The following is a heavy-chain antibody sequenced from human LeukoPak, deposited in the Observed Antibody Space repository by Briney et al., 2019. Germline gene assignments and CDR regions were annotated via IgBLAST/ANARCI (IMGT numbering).Heavy chain of an antibody. V-gene: IGHV4-38-2*02. CDR1: GYSISSGYY. CDR2: INHSGST. Sequence: SETLSLTCTVSGYSISSGYYWGWIRQPPGKGLEWIGEINHSGSTNYNPSLKSRVTISVDTSKNQFSLKLSSVTAADTAVYYCARRIRAGHYVWGSYRYAPYFDYWGQGTLVTVSS. D-gene: IGHD3-16*02. CDR3: ARRIRAGHYVWGSYRYAPYFDY. J-gene: IGHJ4*02.